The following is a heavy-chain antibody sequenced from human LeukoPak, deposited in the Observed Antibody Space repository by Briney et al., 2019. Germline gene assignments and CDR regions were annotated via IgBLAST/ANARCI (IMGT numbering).Heavy chain of an antibody. CDR2: INHSGST. V-gene: IGHV4-34*01. CDR1: GGSFSGYY. J-gene: IGHJ5*02. D-gene: IGHD6-6*01. Sequence: PSETLSLTCAVYGGSFSGYYWSWIRQPPGKGLEWIGEINHSGSTNYNPSLKSRVTISVDTSKNQLSLKLSSVTAADTAVYYCARVSFPYSSSSRGGWFDPWGQGTLVTVSS. CDR3: ARVSFPYSSSSRGGWFDP.